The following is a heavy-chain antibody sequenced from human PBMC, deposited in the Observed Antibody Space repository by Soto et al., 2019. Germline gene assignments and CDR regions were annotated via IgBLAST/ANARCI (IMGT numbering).Heavy chain of an antibody. CDR2: ISYDGSNK. Sequence: QVQLVESGGGVVQPGRSPRLSCAASGFSFSSYGMHWVRQAPGKGLEWVAVISYDGSNKYYADSVKGRFTISRDNSKNTLYLQMNSLRAEDTAVYYCAKDGGSDSSGYIGAFDIWGQGTMVTVSS. J-gene: IGHJ3*02. D-gene: IGHD3-22*01. CDR3: AKDGGSDSSGYIGAFDI. V-gene: IGHV3-30*18. CDR1: GFSFSSYG.